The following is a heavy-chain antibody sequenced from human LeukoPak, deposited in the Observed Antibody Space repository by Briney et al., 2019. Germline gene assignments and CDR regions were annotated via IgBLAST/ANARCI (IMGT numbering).Heavy chain of an antibody. V-gene: IGHV1-2*06. CDR3: AREGHRLALDY. D-gene: IGHD3-9*01. Sequence: ASVKVSCKASGYTFTVYYIHWVRQAPGQGLEWMGRINPNSGDTNYAQKFQGRVTMTRDTSIRTPYMELNRLTFDDTAVYYCAREGHRLALDYWGQGTLVTVSS. CDR1: GYTFTVYY. CDR2: INPNSGDT. J-gene: IGHJ4*02.